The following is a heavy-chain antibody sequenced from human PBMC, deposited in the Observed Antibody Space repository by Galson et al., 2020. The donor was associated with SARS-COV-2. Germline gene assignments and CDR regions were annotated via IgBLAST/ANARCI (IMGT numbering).Heavy chain of an antibody. J-gene: IGHJ5*02. Sequence: GVLKISCAASGLNLKRYAMNWVRQAPGKGLEWVSYISYTGEAIFYADSVKGRFTVSRDSAKDSLYLQMNSLRNDDTAVYYCATWAHFLLGYDLWGQGTLVTVSS. CDR1: GLNLKRYA. D-gene: IGHD3-22*01. V-gene: IGHV3-48*02. CDR3: ATWAHFLLGYDL. CDR2: ISYTGEAI.